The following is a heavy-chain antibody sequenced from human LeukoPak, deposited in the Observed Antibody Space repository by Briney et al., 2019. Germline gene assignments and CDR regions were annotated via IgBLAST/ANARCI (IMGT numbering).Heavy chain of an antibody. V-gene: IGHV1-2*02. CDR2: INPNNGGS. CDR1: GYTFTGYY. Sequence: ASVKVSCKAFGYTFTGYYLHWIRQAPGQGLQWMGWINPNNGGSKYVQKFQGRVTMTRDTSISTAYMELTSLRSDDTAIYYCARSKPYCSTTACYTAEDYWSQGTLVTVSS. J-gene: IGHJ4*02. CDR3: ARSKPYCSTTACYTAEDY. D-gene: IGHD2-2*02.